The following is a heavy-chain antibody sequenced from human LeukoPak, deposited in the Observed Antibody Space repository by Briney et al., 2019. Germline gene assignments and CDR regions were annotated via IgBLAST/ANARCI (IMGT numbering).Heavy chain of an antibody. CDR1: VFSVRGTH. CDR2: IYSGGTT. V-gene: IGHV3-53*01. CDR3: ARDTATTGGGLDS. D-gene: IGHD1-1*01. J-gene: IGHJ4*02. Sequence: GGSLRLSCAVSVFSVRGTHISWVPQSPGKGLGWVSAIYSGGTTCYAGSVKGRFTVSRDNSKNTLYLHLNNLRAEDTAVYYCARDTATTGGGLDSWGQGTLVTVSS.